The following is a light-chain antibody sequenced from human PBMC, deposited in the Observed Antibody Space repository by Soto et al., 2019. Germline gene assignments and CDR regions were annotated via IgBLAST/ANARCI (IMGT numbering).Light chain of an antibody. V-gene: IGKV1-12*01. CDR1: QDINKW. Sequence: DIQMTQSPSSGSASVGDRVTITCRASQDINKWLAWYQQKPGLAPNLVIYTASRLHGGGPSRFSGSASGTDFTLTIGSLQPEDVATYYCQQGKSFPLTFGGGTQVDI. J-gene: IGKJ4*01. CDR2: TAS. CDR3: QQGKSFPLT.